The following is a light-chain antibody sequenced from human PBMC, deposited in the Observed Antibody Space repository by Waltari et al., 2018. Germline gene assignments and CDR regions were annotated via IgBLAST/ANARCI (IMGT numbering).Light chain of an antibody. V-gene: IGLV2-8*01. J-gene: IGLJ1*01. CDR2: EVS. CDR3: SSYAGSNNV. CDR1: SSDVGGYNY. Sequence: QSALTQPPSASGSPGQSVTISCIGTSSDVGGYNYVSWYQQHPGKAPQLMIYEVSKRPSCVPDRFLCSKSGNTASLTVSGLQAEDEADYYCSSYAGSNNVFGTGTKVTVL.